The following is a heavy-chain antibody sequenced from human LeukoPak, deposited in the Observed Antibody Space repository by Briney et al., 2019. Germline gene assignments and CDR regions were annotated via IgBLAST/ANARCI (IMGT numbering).Heavy chain of an antibody. J-gene: IGHJ6*03. CDR1: GYTFTSYY. CDR3: ARDPSAYDLAASGYYYYYMDV. D-gene: IGHD3-3*01. CDR2: INPSGGST. V-gene: IGHV1-46*01. Sequence: ASVKVSCKASGYTFTSYYMHWVRQAPGQGLEWMGIINPSGGSTSYAQKFQGRVTITRDTSTSTVYMELSSLRSEDTAVYYCARDPSAYDLAASGYYYYYMDVWGKGTTVTVSS.